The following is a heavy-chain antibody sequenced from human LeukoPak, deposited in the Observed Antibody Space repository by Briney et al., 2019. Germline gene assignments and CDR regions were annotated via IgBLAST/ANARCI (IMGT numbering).Heavy chain of an antibody. Sequence: GRSLRLSCAASGFNFEAYAMHWVRQAPGKGPEWVSGINWNSDDIGYADSVKGRFTISRDNAKNSLLLQMNSLRPEDTALYYCVRATGYDARRYAFEIWGQGTMVTVSS. V-gene: IGHV3-9*01. J-gene: IGHJ3*02. CDR3: VRATGYDARRYAFEI. CDR1: GFNFEAYA. D-gene: IGHD5-12*01. CDR2: INWNSDDI.